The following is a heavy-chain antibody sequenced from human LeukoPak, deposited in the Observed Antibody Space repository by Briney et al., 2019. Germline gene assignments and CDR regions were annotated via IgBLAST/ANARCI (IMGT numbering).Heavy chain of an antibody. Sequence: GASVKVSCKASGYTFTSYYMHWVRQAPGQGLEWMGITNPSGGGPSYAQKFQGRVTMTRDTSTSTVYMELSSLRSEDTAVYYCARDGLEPGLKDIAAAGRKYFDYWGQGTLVTVSS. J-gene: IGHJ4*02. CDR3: ARDGLEPGLKDIAAAGRKYFDY. D-gene: IGHD6-13*01. CDR1: GYTFTSYY. CDR2: TNPSGGGP. V-gene: IGHV1-46*01.